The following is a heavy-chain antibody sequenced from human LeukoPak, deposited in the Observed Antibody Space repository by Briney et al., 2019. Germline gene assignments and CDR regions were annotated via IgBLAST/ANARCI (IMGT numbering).Heavy chain of an antibody. CDR2: IYYSGNT. D-gene: IGHD3-16*02. V-gene: IGHV4-59*01. CDR1: GGSMSNYY. CDR3: ARATGLRLGELSYYFDS. Sequence: SETLSLTCSVSGGSMSNYYWSWIRQPPGKGLEWIGYIYYSGNTHYNPSLKSRVTISVDTSENQFSLKLSSVTAADTAVYYCARATGLRLGELSYYFDSWGQGTLVTVSS. J-gene: IGHJ4*02.